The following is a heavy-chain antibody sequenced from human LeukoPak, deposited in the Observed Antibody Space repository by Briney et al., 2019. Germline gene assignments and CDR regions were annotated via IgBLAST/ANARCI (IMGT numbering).Heavy chain of an antibody. J-gene: IGHJ4*02. D-gene: IGHD3-22*01. CDR1: GYTFTSYG. Sequence: ASVKVSCKASGYTFTSYGISWVRQAPGQGLEWMGWISAYNGNTNYAQKLQGRVTMTTDTSTSTAYMELRSLRSDDTAVYYCATDYYDSSGYYYPLKYWGQGTLVTVSS. CDR3: ATDYYDSSGYYYPLKY. V-gene: IGHV1-18*01. CDR2: ISAYNGNT.